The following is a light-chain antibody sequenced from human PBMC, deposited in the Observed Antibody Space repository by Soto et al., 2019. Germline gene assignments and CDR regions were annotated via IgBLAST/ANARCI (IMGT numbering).Light chain of an antibody. Sequence: QSSLTHPASVSWSPGQSITISCTGTSCDIGSYNRVSWYQQHPGKAPKLIIYEVTDRPSGVSNRFSGSKSGNTASLTISGLQAEDEAEYYRSSYTNINTRACVFGTGTKVTVL. CDR2: EVT. V-gene: IGLV2-14*01. CDR1: SCDIGSYNR. CDR3: SSYTNINTRACV. J-gene: IGLJ1*01.